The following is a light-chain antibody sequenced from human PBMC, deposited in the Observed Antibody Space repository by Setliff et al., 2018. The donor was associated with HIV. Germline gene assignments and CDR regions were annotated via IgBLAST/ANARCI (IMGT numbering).Light chain of an antibody. CDR2: EVT. CDR3: CSYARISTYV. V-gene: IGLV2-23*02. J-gene: IGLJ1*01. Sequence: QSVLAQPASVSGSPGQSITISCTGTSSGVGSYNLVSWYQQHPGKAPKLIISEVTKRPSGVSNRFSGSKSGNTASLTISGLQAEDEADYYCCSYARISTYVFGNGTKGTV. CDR1: SSGVGSYNL.